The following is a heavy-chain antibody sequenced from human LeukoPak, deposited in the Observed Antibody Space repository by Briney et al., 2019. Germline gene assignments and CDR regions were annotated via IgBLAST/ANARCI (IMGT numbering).Heavy chain of an antibody. V-gene: IGHV1-69*05. CDR1: GGTFSSYA. CDR3: ARGRIVNNWNYGGNNWFDP. D-gene: IGHD1-7*01. Sequence: SVKVSCKASGGTFSSYAISWVRQAPGQGLEWMGGIIPIFDTANYAQKFQGRVTITTDESTSTAYMELSSLRSEDTAVYYCARGRIVNNWNYGGNNWFDPWGQGTLVTVSS. J-gene: IGHJ5*02. CDR2: IIPIFDTA.